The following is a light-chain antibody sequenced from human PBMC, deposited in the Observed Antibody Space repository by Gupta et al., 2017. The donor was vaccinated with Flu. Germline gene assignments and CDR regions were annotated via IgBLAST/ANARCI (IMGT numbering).Light chain of an antibody. Sequence: IVLTQSPATLSLSPGERATLSCRASQSISIYLAWYQQKPGQPPRLLIHDASNRDPGIPARFSGSGYGKDLTLTISSREQEDFAGYYCHQRSNWPPETFGQGTTVEIK. J-gene: IGKJ1*01. CDR3: HQRSNWPPET. CDR2: DAS. V-gene: IGKV3-11*01. CDR1: QSISIY.